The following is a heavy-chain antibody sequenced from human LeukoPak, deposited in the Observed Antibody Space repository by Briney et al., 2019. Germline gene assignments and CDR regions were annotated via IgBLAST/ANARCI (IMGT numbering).Heavy chain of an antibody. Sequence: SVKVSCKASGGTFSSYVISWVRQAPGQGLEWMGGIIPIFGTANYAQKFQGRVTITADESTSTAYMELSSLRSEDTAVYYCARRTGYYDFWSGLYWFDPWGQGTLVTVSS. V-gene: IGHV1-69*13. J-gene: IGHJ5*02. CDR3: ARRTGYYDFWSGLYWFDP. CDR2: IIPIFGTA. D-gene: IGHD3-3*01. CDR1: GGTFSSYV.